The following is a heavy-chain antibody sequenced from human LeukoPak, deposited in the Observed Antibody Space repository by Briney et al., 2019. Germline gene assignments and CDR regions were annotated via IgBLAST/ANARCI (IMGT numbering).Heavy chain of an antibody. Sequence: ASVKVSCKASGCTFTGYYMHWVRQAPGQGLEWMGWINPHSGGTNYAQKFQGRVTMTRDTSISTAYMELSRLRSDDTAVYYCARELGVPPDCSSTSCYLDYWGQGTLVTVSS. V-gene: IGHV1-2*02. J-gene: IGHJ4*02. CDR3: ARELGVPPDCSSTSCYLDY. CDR1: GCTFTGYY. D-gene: IGHD2-2*01. CDR2: INPHSGGT.